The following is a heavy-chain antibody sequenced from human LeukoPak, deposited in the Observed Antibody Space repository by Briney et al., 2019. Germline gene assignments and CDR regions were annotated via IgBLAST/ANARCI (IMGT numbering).Heavy chain of an antibody. CDR3: TRADHYDILTGSLADY. V-gene: IGHV3-49*04. CDR2: IRSKAYGGTT. CDR1: GFTFSSYG. Sequence: GGSLRLSCAASGFTFSSYGMHRVRQAPGKGLEWVGFIRSKAYGGTTEYAASVKGRFTISRDDSKSIAYLQMNSLKTEDTAVYYCTRADHYDILTGSLADYWGQGTLVTVSS. J-gene: IGHJ4*02. D-gene: IGHD3-9*01.